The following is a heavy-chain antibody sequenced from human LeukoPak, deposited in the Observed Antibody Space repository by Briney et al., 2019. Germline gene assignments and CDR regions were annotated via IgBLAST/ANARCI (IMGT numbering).Heavy chain of an antibody. CDR1: GGSISSSNW. J-gene: IGHJ1*01. CDR3: ARGGVMVRGVSFKSFQH. V-gene: IGHV4-4*02. D-gene: IGHD3-10*01. CDR2: IYHSGST. Sequence: SGTLSLTCAVSGGSISSSNWWSWVREPPGKGLEWIGEIYHSGSTNYNPSLKSRVTISVDKSKNQFSLKLSSVTAADTAVYYCARGGVMVRGVSFKSFQHWGQGTLVTVSS.